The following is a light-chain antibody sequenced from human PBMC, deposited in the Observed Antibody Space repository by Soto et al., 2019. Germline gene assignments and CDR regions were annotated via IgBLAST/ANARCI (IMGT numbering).Light chain of an antibody. V-gene: IGLV2-8*01. J-gene: IGLJ2*01. Sequence: QSALTQPPSASGSHVQSVTISCTGTISDVGGYNYVSWYQQHPGKAPKLMIYEVSERPSGVPDRFSGSKAGNTASLTVSGLQAEYEAYYSFCSYAGFNNYVAFGGVTTLTVL. CDR1: ISDVGGYNY. CDR3: CSYAGFNNYVA. CDR2: EVS.